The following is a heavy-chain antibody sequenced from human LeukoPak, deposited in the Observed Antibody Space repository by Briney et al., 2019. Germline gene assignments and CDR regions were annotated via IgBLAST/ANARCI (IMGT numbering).Heavy chain of an antibody. D-gene: IGHD3-16*01. Sequence: SETLSLTCTVSGGSISSSSYYWGWIRQPPGKGLEWIGSIYYSGSTYYNPSLKSRVTISVDTSKNQFSLKLSSVTAADTAVYYCARVTSFHTPTYFQHWGQGTLVTVSS. V-gene: IGHV4-39*07. CDR3: ARVTSFHTPTYFQH. CDR2: IYYSGST. J-gene: IGHJ1*01. CDR1: GGSISSSSYY.